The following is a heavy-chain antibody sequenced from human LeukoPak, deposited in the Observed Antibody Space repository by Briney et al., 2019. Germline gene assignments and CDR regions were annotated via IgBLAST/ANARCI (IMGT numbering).Heavy chain of an antibody. V-gene: IGHV3-21*01. CDR2: ISSSSSYI. J-gene: IGHJ6*03. D-gene: IGHD3-10*01. Sequence: GGSLRLSCAASGFTFSSYSMNWVRQAPGKGLEWVSSISSSSSYIYYADSVKGRFTISRDNAKNSLYLQMNSLRAEDTAVYYCARDAARKVLLWFGELSYYMDVWGKGTTVTVSS. CDR3: ARDAARKVLLWFGELSYYMDV. CDR1: GFTFSSYS.